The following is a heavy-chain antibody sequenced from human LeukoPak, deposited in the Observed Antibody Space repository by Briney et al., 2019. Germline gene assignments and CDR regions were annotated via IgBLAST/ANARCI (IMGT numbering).Heavy chain of an antibody. D-gene: IGHD1-7*01. CDR2: VYYSGTT. CDR1: GGSISSTFYY. CDR3: AKTGTTLYWFDP. Sequence: SETLSLTCTVSGGSISSTFYYWGWIRQPPGKGLEWIGSVYYSGTTYYSPSLRGRVTISVDTSKNQFSLKLSPVTATDTAVYYCAKTGTTLYWFDPWGQGTLVTVSS. J-gene: IGHJ5*02. V-gene: IGHV4-39*07.